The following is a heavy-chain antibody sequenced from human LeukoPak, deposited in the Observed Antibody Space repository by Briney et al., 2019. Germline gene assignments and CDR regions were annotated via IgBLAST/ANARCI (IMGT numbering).Heavy chain of an antibody. CDR3: ARAGIVGANWFDP. CDR1: GFTFSSYW. D-gene: IGHD1-26*01. V-gene: IGHV3-74*01. Sequence: GGSLRLSCAASGFTFSSYWVHWVRQAPGKGLVWVSRINSDGSSTSYADSVKGRFTISRDNAKNTLYLQMNSLRAEDTAVYYCARAGIVGANWFDPWGQGTLVTVSS. J-gene: IGHJ5*02. CDR2: INSDGSST.